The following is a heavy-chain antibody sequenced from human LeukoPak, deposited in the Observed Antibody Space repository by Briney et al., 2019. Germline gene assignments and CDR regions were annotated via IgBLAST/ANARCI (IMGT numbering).Heavy chain of an antibody. CDR2: INHSGST. CDR3: ARGPAPRFDP. J-gene: IGHJ5*02. D-gene: IGHD2-2*01. Sequence: PSETLSLTCAVYGGSFSGYYWSWIRQPPGKGLEWIGEINHSGSTNYNPSLKSRVTISVDTSKNQFSLKLSFVTAADTAVYYCARGPAPRFDPWGQGTLVTVSS. V-gene: IGHV4-34*01. CDR1: GGSFSGYY.